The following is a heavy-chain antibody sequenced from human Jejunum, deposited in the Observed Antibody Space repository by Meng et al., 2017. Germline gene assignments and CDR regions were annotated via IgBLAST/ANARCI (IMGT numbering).Heavy chain of an antibody. J-gene: IGHJ4*02. CDR3: VKDILTGYYSEYFDQ. Sequence: GESLKISCATSGFTFSSYSMSWVRQAPGKGLEWVSAITATDGVTYYLESVKGRFSISRDNSKNILYLQMNSLRAEDTAKYYCVKDILTGYYSEYFDQWGQETLVTSPQ. D-gene: IGHD3-9*01. CDR2: ITATDGVT. CDR1: GFTFSSYS. V-gene: IGHV3-23*01.